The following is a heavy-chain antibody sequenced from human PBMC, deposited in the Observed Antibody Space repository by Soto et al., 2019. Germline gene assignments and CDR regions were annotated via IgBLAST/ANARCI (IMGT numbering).Heavy chain of an antibody. D-gene: IGHD5-12*01. Sequence: DVHLVESGGGLIQPGGSLRLSCVASGLTVSGKKYMAWVRQAPGTGPEWLSGVYDLVGTYYADSVRGRFTTSIDSSRTTVYLQMRDLRPEDTALYFCATWHLREHAYDIWGQGTMVTVSS. V-gene: IGHV3-53*01. CDR3: ATWHLREHAYDI. CDR1: GLTVSGKKY. J-gene: IGHJ3*02. CDR2: VYDLVGT.